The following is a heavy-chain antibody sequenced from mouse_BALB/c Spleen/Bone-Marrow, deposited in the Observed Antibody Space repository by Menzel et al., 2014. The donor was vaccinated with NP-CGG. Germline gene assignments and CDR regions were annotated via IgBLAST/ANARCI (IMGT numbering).Heavy chain of an antibody. Sequence: QVQLKQPGAELVRPGASVKLSCKASGYTFTSYWINWVKPRPGQGLEWIGNIYPSDSYTNYNQKFKDKATLTVDKSSSTAYMQLSSPTSEDSAVYYCTRSYGSSYEYYFDYWGQGTTLTVAS. D-gene: IGHD1-1*01. V-gene: IGHV1-69*02. CDR1: GYTFTSYW. CDR2: IYPSDSYT. CDR3: TRSYGSSYEYYFDY. J-gene: IGHJ2*01.